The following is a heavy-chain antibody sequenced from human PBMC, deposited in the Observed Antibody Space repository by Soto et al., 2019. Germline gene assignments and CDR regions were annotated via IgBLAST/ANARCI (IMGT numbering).Heavy chain of an antibody. Sequence: ASVKVSCKASGYTFTSYYMHWVRQAPGQGLEWMGIINPSGGNTSYAQKFQGRVTMTRDTSTSTVYMELSSLRSEDTAVYYCAFLIFEDAFDIWGQGTMVTVSS. CDR3: AFLIFEDAFDI. J-gene: IGHJ3*02. CDR1: GYTFTSYY. CDR2: INPSGGNT. V-gene: IGHV1-46*01.